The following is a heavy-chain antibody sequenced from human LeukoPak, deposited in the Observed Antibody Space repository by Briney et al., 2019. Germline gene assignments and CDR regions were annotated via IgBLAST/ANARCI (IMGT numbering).Heavy chain of an antibody. J-gene: IGHJ4*02. V-gene: IGHV4-30-2*01. CDR2: IYHSGST. CDR1: GGSISSGGYS. D-gene: IGHD3-10*01. CDR3: ARARPRGVMGFDY. Sequence: PSQTLSLTCTVSGGSISSGGYSWSWIRQPPGKGLEWIGYIYHSGSTYYNPSLKSRVTISVDRSKNQFSLKLSSVTAADTAVYYCARARPRGVMGFDYWGQGTLVTVSS.